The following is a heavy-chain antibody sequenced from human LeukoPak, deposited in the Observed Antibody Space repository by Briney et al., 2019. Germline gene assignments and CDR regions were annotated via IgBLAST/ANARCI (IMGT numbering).Heavy chain of an antibody. CDR3: ARGLCSSTSCYDYGGVNWFDP. V-gene: IGHV4-30-2*01. Sequence: SETLSLTCAVSGGSISSGGYSWSWIRQPPGKGLEWIVYIYHSGSTNYNPSLKSRVTISVDTSKNQFSLKLSSVTAADTAVYYCARGLCSSTSCYDYGGVNWFDPWGQGTLVTVSS. J-gene: IGHJ5*02. D-gene: IGHD2-2*01. CDR2: IYHSGST. CDR1: GGSISSGGYS.